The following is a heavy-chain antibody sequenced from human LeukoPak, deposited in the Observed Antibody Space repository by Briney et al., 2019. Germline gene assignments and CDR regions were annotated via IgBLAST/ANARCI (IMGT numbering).Heavy chain of an antibody. V-gene: IGHV4-39*01. Sequence: SETLSLTCTVSGGSISSNSYYWGWIRQPPGKGLEWIGSIYYSGSTYYNPSLKSRVTISVDTSKNRFSLKLSSVTAADTAVYYCARQRFGELSPFIWGQGTLVTVSS. J-gene: IGHJ4*02. D-gene: IGHD3-10*01. CDR3: ARQRFGELSPFI. CDR2: IYYSGST. CDR1: GGSISSNSYY.